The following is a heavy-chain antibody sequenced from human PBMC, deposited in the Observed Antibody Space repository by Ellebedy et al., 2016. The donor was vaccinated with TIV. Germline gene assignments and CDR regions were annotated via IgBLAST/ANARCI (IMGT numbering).Heavy chain of an antibody. Sequence: ASVKVSCKASGYTFTGYYMHWVRQAPGQGLEWMGWINPNSGGTNYAQKFQGRATMTRDTSISTAYMELSRLRSDDTAVYYCAREGVVVVAASNYWYFDLWGRGTLVTVSS. D-gene: IGHD2-15*01. CDR3: AREGVVVVAASNYWYFDL. V-gene: IGHV1-2*02. CDR2: INPNSGGT. CDR1: GYTFTGYY. J-gene: IGHJ2*01.